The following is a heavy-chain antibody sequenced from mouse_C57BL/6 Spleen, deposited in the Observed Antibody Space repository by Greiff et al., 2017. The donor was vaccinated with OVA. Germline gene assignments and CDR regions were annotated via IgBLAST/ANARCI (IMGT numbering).Heavy chain of an antibody. V-gene: IGHV1-64*01. CDR3: ARRGYGSRDYFDY. CDR1: GYTFTSYW. D-gene: IGHD1-1*01. Sequence: QVQLQQSGAELVKPGASVKLSCKASGYTFTSYWMHWVKQRPGQGLEWIGMIHPNSGSTNYNEKFKSKATLTVDKSSSTAYMQLSSLTSEDSAVYYCARRGYGSRDYFDYWGQGTTLTVSS. J-gene: IGHJ2*01. CDR2: IHPNSGST.